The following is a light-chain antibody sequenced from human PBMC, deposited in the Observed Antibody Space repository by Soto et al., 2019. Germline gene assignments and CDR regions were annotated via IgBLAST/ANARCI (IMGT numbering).Light chain of an antibody. V-gene: IGKV1-39*01. CDR1: QSIDTY. J-gene: IGKJ4*01. CDR2: AVS. Sequence: DIQMTQSPSSLSASIGDRVTITCRASQSIDTYLNWYQQKPGKAPNLLIYAVSNLERGVPSRISGSGSGTDFTLTITSLEVEDFATYYCQQSYSIPVTFGGGTRVEIK. CDR3: QQSYSIPVT.